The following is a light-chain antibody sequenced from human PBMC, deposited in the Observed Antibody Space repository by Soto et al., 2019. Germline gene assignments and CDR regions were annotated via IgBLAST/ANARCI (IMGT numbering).Light chain of an antibody. CDR2: AVS. V-gene: IGLV2-11*01. J-gene: IGLJ1*01. Sequence: QSDRAQPRSVCGSPGQSVTISCTGTSSPVGGYHYVSWYQQFPGKAPKLMIYAVSQRPSGVPDRFSGSESGNTASLTISGLQAEDEADYYCCSYAGRYTYVFGTGTKVTVL. CDR1: SSPVGGYHY. CDR3: CSYAGRYTYV.